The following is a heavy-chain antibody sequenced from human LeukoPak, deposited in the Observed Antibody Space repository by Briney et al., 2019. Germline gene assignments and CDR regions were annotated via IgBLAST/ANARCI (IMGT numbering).Heavy chain of an antibody. CDR3: AGLWFGERYYYYMDV. V-gene: IGHV3-23*01. D-gene: IGHD3-10*01. CDR2: ISGSGGST. J-gene: IGHJ6*03. CDR1: GFTFSSYA. Sequence: GGSLRLSCAASGFTFSSYAMSWVRQAPGKGLEWVSAISGSGGSTYYADSVKGRFTISRDNSKNTLYLQMNSLRAEDTAVYYCAGLWFGERYYYYMDVWGKGTTVTVSS.